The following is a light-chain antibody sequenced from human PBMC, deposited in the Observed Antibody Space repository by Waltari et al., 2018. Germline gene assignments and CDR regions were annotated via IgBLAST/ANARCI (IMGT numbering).Light chain of an antibody. J-gene: IGKJ1*01. Sequence: DIQITQSPSSLSASVGDRVTNTCRAIQNINSFLNWYQQKPGRAPKLLIYAASSLHSGVPSRFSGSGSGTDYTLTISSLQPEDFATYYCQQSYSTWTSGHGTKVEI. V-gene: IGKV1-39*01. CDR3: QQSYSTWT. CDR2: AAS. CDR1: QNINSF.